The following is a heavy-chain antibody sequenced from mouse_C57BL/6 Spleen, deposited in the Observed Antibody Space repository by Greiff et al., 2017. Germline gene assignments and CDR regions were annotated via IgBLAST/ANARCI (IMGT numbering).Heavy chain of an antibody. CDR2: IYPRAGST. V-gene: IGHV1-85*01. D-gene: IGHD1-1*01. Sequence: VQLQQSGPELVKPGASVKLSCKASGYTFTSYDINWVKQTPGQGLEGIGWIYPRAGSTKYNEKFKGKATLTVDTSSSTAYMELHSLTAEDSAVYVCARCYGSSDGYFDVWGTGTTVTVSS. CDR1: GYTFTSYD. J-gene: IGHJ1*03. CDR3: ARCYGSSDGYFDV.